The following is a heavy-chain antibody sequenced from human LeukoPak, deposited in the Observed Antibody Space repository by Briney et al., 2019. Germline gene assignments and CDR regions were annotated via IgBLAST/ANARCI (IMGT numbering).Heavy chain of an antibody. CDR1: GGSFSGYY. V-gene: IGHV4-34*01. Sequence: SETLSLTCAVYGGSFSGYYWSWIREPPGKGLEWIGEINHSGSTNYNPSLKSRVTISVDTSKNQFSLKLSSVTAADTAVYYCARLTKNDSGSFRFGKKKRGYMDVWDKGTTVTISS. CDR3: ARLTKNDSGSFRFGKKKRGYMDV. J-gene: IGHJ6*03. CDR2: INHSGST. D-gene: IGHD3-10*01.